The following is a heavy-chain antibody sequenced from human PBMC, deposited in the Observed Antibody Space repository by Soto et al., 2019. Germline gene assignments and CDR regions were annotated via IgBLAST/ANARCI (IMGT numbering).Heavy chain of an antibody. CDR3: ARDFKDTAMVIFPPEDYYYYGMDV. J-gene: IGHJ6*02. D-gene: IGHD5-18*01. V-gene: IGHV3-33*01. CDR2: IWYDGSNK. CDR1: GFTFSSYG. Sequence: GGSLRLSCAASGFTFSSYGMHWVRQAPGKGLEWVAVIWYDGSNKYYADSVKGRFTISRDNSKNTLYLQMNSLRAEDTAVYYCARDFKDTAMVIFPPEDYYYYGMDVWGQGTTVTVSS.